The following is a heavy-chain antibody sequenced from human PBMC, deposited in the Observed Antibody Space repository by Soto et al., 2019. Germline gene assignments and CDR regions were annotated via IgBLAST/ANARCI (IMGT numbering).Heavy chain of an antibody. CDR2: IYYSGST. CDR3: ARDVRDGYNLENPFFDY. V-gene: IGHV4-39*07. J-gene: IGHJ4*02. Sequence: PSETLSLTCTVSGGSISSSSYYWGWIRQPPGKGLEWIGSIYYSGSTYYNPSLKSRVTISVDTSKNQFSLKLSSVTAADTAVYYCARDVRDGYNLENPFFDYWGQGTLVTVSS. CDR1: GGSISSSSYY. D-gene: IGHD5-12*01.